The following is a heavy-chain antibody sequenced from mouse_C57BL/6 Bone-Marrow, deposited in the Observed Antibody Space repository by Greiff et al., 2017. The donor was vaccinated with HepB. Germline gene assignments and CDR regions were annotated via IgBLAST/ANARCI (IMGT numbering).Heavy chain of an antibody. Sequence: QVQLKESGPELVKPGASVKISCKASGYAFSSSWMNWVKQRPGKGLEWIGRIYPGDGDTNYNGKFKGKATLTADKSSSTAYMQLSSLTSEDSAVYFCASEKQLRLVAWYFDYWGQGTTLTVSS. CDR1: GYAFSSSW. CDR2: IYPGDGDT. D-gene: IGHD3-2*02. V-gene: IGHV1-82*01. CDR3: ASEKQLRLVAWYFDY. J-gene: IGHJ2*01.